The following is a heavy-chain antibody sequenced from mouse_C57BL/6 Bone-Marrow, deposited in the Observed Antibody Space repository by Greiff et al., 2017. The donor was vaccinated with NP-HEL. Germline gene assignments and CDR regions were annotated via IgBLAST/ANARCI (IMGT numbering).Heavy chain of an antibody. Sequence: EVQLQQSGPELVKPGASVKISCKASGYTFTDYYMNWVKQSHGKSLEWIGDINPNNGGTSYNQKFKGKATLTVDKSSSTAYMELRSLTSEDSAVYYCAGGYDYDGAMDYRGQGTSVTVSS. J-gene: IGHJ4*01. D-gene: IGHD2-4*01. CDR2: INPNNGGT. CDR3: AGGYDYDGAMDY. V-gene: IGHV1-26*01. CDR1: GYTFTDYY.